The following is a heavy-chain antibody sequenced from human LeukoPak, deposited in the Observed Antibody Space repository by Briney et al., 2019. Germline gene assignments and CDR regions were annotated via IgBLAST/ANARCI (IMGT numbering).Heavy chain of an antibody. V-gene: IGHV5-51*01. CDR1: GYTFTTYW. Sequence: GESLKISCKGSGYTFTTYWIGRVRQMPGKGLEWMGIIYPGDSDTRYSPSFQGQVTISADKSISTAYLQWSSLKASDTAMYYCARSLPQYCSGGSCYFPDWGQGTLVTVSS. J-gene: IGHJ4*02. CDR2: IYPGDSDT. CDR3: ARSLPQYCSGGSCYFPD. D-gene: IGHD2-15*01.